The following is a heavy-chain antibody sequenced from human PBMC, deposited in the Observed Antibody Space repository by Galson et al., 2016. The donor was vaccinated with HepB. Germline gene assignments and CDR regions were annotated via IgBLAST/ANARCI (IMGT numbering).Heavy chain of an antibody. V-gene: IGHV3-7*01. Sequence: SLRLSCAASGFTFSSYWMRWVRQAPGKGLAWVAQIKRDGSEKYYVDSVKGRFTISRDNAKNSLYLQMNSLRAEDTAGYYCARESALKGHYGIDVWGQGTTVTVSS. CDR1: GFTFSSYW. CDR2: IKRDGSEK. D-gene: IGHD3-3*01. J-gene: IGHJ6*02. CDR3: ARESALKGHYGIDV.